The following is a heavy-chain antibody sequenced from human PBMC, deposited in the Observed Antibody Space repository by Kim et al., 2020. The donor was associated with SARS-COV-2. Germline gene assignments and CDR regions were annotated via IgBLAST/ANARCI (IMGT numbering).Heavy chain of an antibody. CDR2: IRWNSGSI. D-gene: IGHD3-10*01. J-gene: IGHJ6*02. V-gene: IGHV3-9*01. CDR3: AKAKGTSSGHEHWGMDV. Sequence: GGSLRLSCAASGFTFGDYAMHWVRQAPGKGLEWVSGIRWNSGSIGYADSVQGRFTISRDNAKNYLYLQMNSLRAEDTALYYCAKAKGTSSGHEHWGMDVWGQGTTVTVSS. CDR1: GFTFGDYA.